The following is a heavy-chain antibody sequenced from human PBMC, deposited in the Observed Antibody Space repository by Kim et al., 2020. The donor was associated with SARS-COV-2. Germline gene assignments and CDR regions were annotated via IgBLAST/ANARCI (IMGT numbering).Heavy chain of an antibody. J-gene: IGHJ4*02. CDR1: GFTFRSYG. D-gene: IGHD2-15*01. CDR3: AKALGYGSDWQRIDY. CDR2: IWYDGSNK. V-gene: IGHV3-33*06. Sequence: GGSLRLSCAASGFTFRSYGMHWVRQAPGKGLEWLAVIWYDGSNKYYVDSVKGRFTISRDDSRNTLYLQMNSLRAEDTAVYYCAKALGYGSDWQRIDYWRRRTLVTVSS.